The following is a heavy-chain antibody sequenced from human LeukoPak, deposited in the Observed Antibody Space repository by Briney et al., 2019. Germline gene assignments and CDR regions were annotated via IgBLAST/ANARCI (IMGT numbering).Heavy chain of an antibody. D-gene: IGHD3-9*01. CDR3: ARDTPYDILTGSNNWFDP. V-gene: IGHV1-18*04. Sequence: GASVKVSCKASGYTFTNYGISWVRQAPGQGLEWMGWISAYNGNTNYAQKLQGRVTMTTDTSTSTAYMELRSLRSDDTAVYYCARDTPYDILTGSNNWFDPWGQGTLVTVFS. CDR2: ISAYNGNT. CDR1: GYTFTNYG. J-gene: IGHJ5*02.